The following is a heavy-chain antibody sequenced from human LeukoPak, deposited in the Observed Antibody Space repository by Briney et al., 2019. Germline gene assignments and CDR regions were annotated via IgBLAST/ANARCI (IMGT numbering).Heavy chain of an antibody. V-gene: IGHV3-11*01. Sequence: GGSLRLSCSASGFTFTDYCVSWIRQAPGKGLEWVSYISPSGTVIYYGDSVKGRFTISRDNAKKSLYLQMNSLRAEDTAVYYCARDYNCWGQGTLVTVSS. J-gene: IGHJ4*02. CDR3: ARDYNC. CDR2: ISPSGTVI. D-gene: IGHD3-10*01. CDR1: GFTFTDYC.